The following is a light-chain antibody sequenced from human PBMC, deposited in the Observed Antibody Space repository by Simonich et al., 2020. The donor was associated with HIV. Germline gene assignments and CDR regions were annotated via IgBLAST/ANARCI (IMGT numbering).Light chain of an antibody. CDR2: WAS. CDR3: QQYYSTPPT. J-gene: IGKJ1*01. CDR1: QSVLYSSNNKNY. Sequence: DIVMTQSPGSLAVSLGERATINCKSSQSVLYSSNNKNYLAWYQQKPGQPPKLLIYWASTRESGVPDRFSASGSGTDFTLTISSLQAEDVAVYYCQQYYSTPPTFGQGTKVEIK. V-gene: IGKV4-1*01.